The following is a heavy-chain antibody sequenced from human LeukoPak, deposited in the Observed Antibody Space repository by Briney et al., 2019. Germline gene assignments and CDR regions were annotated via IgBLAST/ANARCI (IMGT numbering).Heavy chain of an antibody. CDR2: INPNSGGT. V-gene: IGHV1-2*02. Sequence: ASVKVSCKASGYTFTSYGISWVRQAPGQGLEWMGWINPNSGGTNYAQKFQGRVTMTRDTSISTAYMELSRLRSDDTAVYYCARARAYGFTYYYGMDVWGQGTTVTVSS. CDR3: ARARAYGFTYYYGMDV. CDR1: GYTFTSYG. D-gene: IGHD3-10*01. J-gene: IGHJ6*02.